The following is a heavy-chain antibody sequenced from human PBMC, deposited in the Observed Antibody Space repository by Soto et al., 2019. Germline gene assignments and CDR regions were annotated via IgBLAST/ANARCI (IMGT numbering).Heavy chain of an antibody. CDR2: IYHSGST. CDR1: GGSISSGGYS. J-gene: IGHJ2*01. V-gene: IGHV4-30-2*01. CDR3: DRDASAAAGRGTGYFYL. D-gene: IGHD6-13*01. Sequence: QLQLQESGSGLVKPSQTLSLTCAVSGGSISSGGYSWSWIRQPPGKGLEWIGYIYHSGSTYYNPSLKSRVTLSVDRYKDQFSLKLSSVTAADTAVYYCDRDASAAAGRGTGYFYLWGRGTPVTVSS.